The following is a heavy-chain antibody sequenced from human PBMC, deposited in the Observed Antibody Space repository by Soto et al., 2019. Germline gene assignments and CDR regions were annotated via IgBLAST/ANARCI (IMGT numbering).Heavy chain of an antibody. V-gene: IGHV5-10-1*01. D-gene: IGHD6-19*01. CDR3: AARSVAGLFNY. CDR2: MDPSDSYT. CDR1: GYSFTTYW. J-gene: IGHJ4*02. Sequence: EVQLVQSGAEVKKPGGSLKISCEGSGYSFTTYWISWVRQMPGKGLGWMGRMDPSDSYTNYSPSFQGHVTISTDKSLSTAYLQFGSLKASDTAMYYCAARSVAGLFNYWGQGTLITVSS.